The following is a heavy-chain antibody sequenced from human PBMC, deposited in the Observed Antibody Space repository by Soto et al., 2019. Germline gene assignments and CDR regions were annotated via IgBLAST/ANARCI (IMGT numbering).Heavy chain of an antibody. Sequence: SVKVSCEACGGSFSSYAISWVRQAPGQGLEWMGGIIPMYGTANYAQRFQDRVTITADQSTSTAYMELSSLRSQDTAIYYCARDLGGCSAGSCRYNWFDPWGQGTLVTVSS. V-gene: IGHV1-69*13. CDR2: IIPMYGTA. CDR3: ARDLGGCSAGSCRYNWFDP. J-gene: IGHJ5*02. CDR1: GGSFSSYA. D-gene: IGHD2-15*01.